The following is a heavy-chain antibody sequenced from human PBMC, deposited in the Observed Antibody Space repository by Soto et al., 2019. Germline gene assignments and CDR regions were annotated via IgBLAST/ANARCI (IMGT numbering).Heavy chain of an antibody. J-gene: IGHJ4*02. CDR2: ISWNSVGI. CDR1: GFIFDDYA. D-gene: IGHD3-22*01. Sequence: EVQLVESGGGLVQPGRSLRLSCAASGFIFDDYAMHWVRQAPGKGLEWVSGISWNSVGIGYADSVKGRFTISRDNAKTSLTLQMNSLSAEDTALYYCLNMYYWDSTGYYNVAGFDDWGQGTLFTFSS. CDR3: LNMYYWDSTGYYNVAGFDD. V-gene: IGHV3-9*01.